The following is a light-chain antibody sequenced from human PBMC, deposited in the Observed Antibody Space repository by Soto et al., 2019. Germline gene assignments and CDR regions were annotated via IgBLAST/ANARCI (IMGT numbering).Light chain of an antibody. CDR3: QQYNNWPRT. J-gene: IGKJ1*01. CDR1: QNVSSN. CDR2: AAS. V-gene: IGKV3-15*01. Sequence: EVVMSQSPATLSVAPGERATLSCRASQNVSSNLAWFQQKPGQAPRLLIYAASTRATGLPARFSGSASGSDFTLTISSLQSEDFAIYYCQQYNNWPRTFGQGTKVDI.